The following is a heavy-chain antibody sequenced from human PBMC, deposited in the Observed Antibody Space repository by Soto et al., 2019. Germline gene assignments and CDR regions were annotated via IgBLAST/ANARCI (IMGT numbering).Heavy chain of an antibody. CDR1: GDSVSSNSAA. CDR2: TYYRSKWYN. Sequence: SQTLSLTCAISGDSVSSNSAAWNWIRQSPSRGLEWLGRTYYRSKWYNDYAVSVKSRITINPDTSKNQFSLQLNSVTPEDTAVYYCARGYCSGGSCYWYFDLWGRGTLVTVSS. J-gene: IGHJ2*01. CDR3: ARGYCSGGSCYWYFDL. V-gene: IGHV6-1*01. D-gene: IGHD2-15*01.